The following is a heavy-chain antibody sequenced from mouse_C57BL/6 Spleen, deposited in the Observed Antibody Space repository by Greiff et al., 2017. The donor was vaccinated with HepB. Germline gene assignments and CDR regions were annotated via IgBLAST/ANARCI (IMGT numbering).Heavy chain of an antibody. J-gene: IGHJ4*01. CDR2: IDPSDSYT. D-gene: IGHD2-5*01. CDR3: AKTYYSNYENYAMDY. CDR1: GYTFTSYW. Sequence: VQLQQPGAELVMPGASVKLSCKASGYTFTSYWMHWVKQRPGQGLEWIGEIDPSDSYTNYNQKFKGKSTLTVDKSSSTAYMQLSSLTSEDSAVYYCAKTYYSNYENYAMDYWGQGTSVTVSS. V-gene: IGHV1-69*01.